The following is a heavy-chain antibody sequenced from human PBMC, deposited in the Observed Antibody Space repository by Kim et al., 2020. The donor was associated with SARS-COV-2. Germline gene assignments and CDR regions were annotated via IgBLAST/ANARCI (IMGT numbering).Heavy chain of an antibody. CDR1: GFTFSSYS. J-gene: IGHJ4*02. CDR2: ISSSSSYI. CDR3: ASLAAVDY. V-gene: IGHV3-21*01. Sequence: GGSLRLSCAASGFTFSSYSMNWVRRAPGKGREWVSSISSSSSYIYYADSVKGRFTISRDNAKNSLYLQMNSLRAEDTAVYYCASLAAVDYWGQGTLVTVSS. D-gene: IGHD6-19*01.